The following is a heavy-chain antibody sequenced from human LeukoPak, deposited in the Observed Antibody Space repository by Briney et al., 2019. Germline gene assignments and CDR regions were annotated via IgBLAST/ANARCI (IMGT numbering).Heavy chain of an antibody. Sequence: GGSLRLSCAASGFTFSSYAMHWVRQAPGKGLEWVAVISYDGSNKYYADSVKGRFTISRDNSKNTLHLQMNSLRAEDTAVYYCARGRITMIVVVPLDYWGQGTLVTVSS. CDR3: ARGRITMIVVVPLDY. D-gene: IGHD3-22*01. J-gene: IGHJ4*02. CDR2: ISYDGSNK. V-gene: IGHV3-30-3*01. CDR1: GFTFSSYA.